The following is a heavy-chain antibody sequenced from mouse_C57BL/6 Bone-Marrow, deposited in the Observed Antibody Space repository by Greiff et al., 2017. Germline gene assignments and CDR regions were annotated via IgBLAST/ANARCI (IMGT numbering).Heavy chain of an antibody. D-gene: IGHD1-1*01. CDR2: IDPNSGGT. CDR1: GYTFTSYW. CDR3: ARDYYGSSYEDYAMDY. Sequence: VQLQQSGAELVKPGASVKLSCKASGYTFTSYWMHWVKQRPGRGLEWIGRIDPNSGGTKYNEKFKSKATLTVDKPSSTAYMQLSSLTSEDSAVYYCARDYYGSSYEDYAMDYWGQGTSVTVSS. J-gene: IGHJ4*01. V-gene: IGHV1-72*01.